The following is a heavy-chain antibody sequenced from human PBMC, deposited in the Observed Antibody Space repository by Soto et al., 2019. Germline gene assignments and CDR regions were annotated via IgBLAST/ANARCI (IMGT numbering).Heavy chain of an antibody. CDR2: IGIGSSTK. CDR3: ARDQLYYNDISGRPLNAFDV. J-gene: IGHJ3*01. D-gene: IGHD3-22*01. CDR1: GFTFRNYG. Sequence: SGFTFRNYGMNWVRQAPGKGLEWVSYIGIGSSTKYYANSVKGRFTISRDNAKNSLYLQMNSLRAEDTAVYYCARDQLYYNDISGRPLNAFDVWGQGTMVTVSS. V-gene: IGHV3-48*01.